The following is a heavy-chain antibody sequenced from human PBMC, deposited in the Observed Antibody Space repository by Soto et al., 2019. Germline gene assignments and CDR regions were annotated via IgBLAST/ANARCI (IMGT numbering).Heavy chain of an antibody. V-gene: IGHV1-18*01. CDR3: ASGPSRRIPGAVSVNWFDP. CDR2: ISGDNGIT. Sequence: QAQLVQSGVEVKKPGASVKISCKAPGYTFTTPGITWARQAPGQGLPWMGWISGDNGITYYAQSLQERVTTTTDTPTNTAYMEVRSLRSDDTAVYYCASGPSRRIPGAVSVNWFDPWGQGTLVTVSS. J-gene: IGHJ5*02. CDR1: GYTFTTPG. D-gene: IGHD6-19*01.